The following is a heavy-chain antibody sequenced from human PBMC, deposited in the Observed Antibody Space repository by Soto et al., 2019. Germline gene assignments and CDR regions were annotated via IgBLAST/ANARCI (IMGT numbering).Heavy chain of an antibody. Sequence: GGSLRLCCAASGFTFSSYGMHWVRQAPGKGLEWVAVIWYDGSNKYYADSVKGRFTISRDNSKNTLYLQMNSLRAEDTAVYYCAGVVAAYNWFDPWGQGTLVTVSS. CDR2: IWYDGSNK. J-gene: IGHJ5*02. V-gene: IGHV3-33*01. CDR1: GFTFSSYG. D-gene: IGHD2-15*01. CDR3: AGVVAAYNWFDP.